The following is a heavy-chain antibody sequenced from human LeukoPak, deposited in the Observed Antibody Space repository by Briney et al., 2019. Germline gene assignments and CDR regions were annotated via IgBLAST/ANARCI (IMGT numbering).Heavy chain of an antibody. Sequence: SETLSLTCTLSGGSISSYYWSWIRQPPAPGLDWNGYIDYSGSTNYNPYLKSRVTISVVTSKNQFSLKLSSVTAADTAVYYCARHEGGYTWYLGLWGRGILVTVSS. V-gene: IGHV4-59*08. CDR1: GGSISSYY. D-gene: IGHD5-12*01. CDR2: IDYSGST. J-gene: IGHJ2*01. CDR3: ARHEGGYTWYLGL.